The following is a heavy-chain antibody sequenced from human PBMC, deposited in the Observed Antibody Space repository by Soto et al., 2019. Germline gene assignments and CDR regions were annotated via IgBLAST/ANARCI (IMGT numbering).Heavy chain of an antibody. CDR1: GYTFTSYY. J-gene: IGHJ4*02. CDR3: ARDFLKQSGYYFGALDY. D-gene: IGHD3-22*01. CDR2: INPSGGST. Sequence: GXSVKVSCKASGYTFTSYYMHWVRQAPGQGLEWMGIINPSGGSTSYAQKFQGRVTMTRDTSTSTVYMELSSLRSEDTAVYYCARDFLKQSGYYFGALDYWGQGTLVTVYS. V-gene: IGHV1-46*01.